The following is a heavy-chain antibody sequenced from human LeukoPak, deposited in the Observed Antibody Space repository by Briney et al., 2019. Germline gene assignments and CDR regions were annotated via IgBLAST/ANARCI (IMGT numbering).Heavy chain of an antibody. CDR2: IIPIFGTP. V-gene: IGHV1-69*06. CDR1: GGTFSKNA. D-gene: IGHD5-24*01. Sequence: GSSVKVSCKASGGTFSKNAFNWVRQAPGQPLEWVGGIIPIFGTPNYAQTFQGRVTITADKSTSTAYMELSSLRSEDTAVYYCARFSPRDGYNRPNWGQGTLVTVSS. CDR3: ARFSPRDGYNRPN. J-gene: IGHJ4*02.